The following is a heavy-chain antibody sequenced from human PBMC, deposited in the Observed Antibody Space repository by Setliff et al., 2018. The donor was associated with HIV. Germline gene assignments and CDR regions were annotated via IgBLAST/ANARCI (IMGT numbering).Heavy chain of an antibody. CDR3: ASGSGSHYNSGDWYFDR. Sequence: PSETPSLTCTVSGGSISSGGYYWSWIRQHPGKGLEWIGYIYYSGSTYFNPSLKSRVAISVATSENQFSLILNSVTAADTAVYYCASGSGSHYNSGDWYFDRWGRGTLVTVSS. CDR2: IYYSGST. J-gene: IGHJ2*01. V-gene: IGHV4-31*03. CDR1: GGSISSGGYY. D-gene: IGHD3-10*01.